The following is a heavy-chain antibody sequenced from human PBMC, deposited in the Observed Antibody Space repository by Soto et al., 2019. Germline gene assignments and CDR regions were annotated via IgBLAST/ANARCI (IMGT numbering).Heavy chain of an antibody. Sequence: SETLSLTCTVSDGSISSNSYYWGWIRQPPGKGLEWIGSVHYSGSTYYNPSLKSRLTMSVDVSKNQFSLRLSSVTAADTAVYYCARRGRYCTGTTCYPYFDYWGQGTLVTVSS. CDR2: VHYSGST. CDR1: DGSISSNSYY. D-gene: IGHD2-2*01. J-gene: IGHJ4*02. V-gene: IGHV4-39*01. CDR3: ARRGRYCTGTTCYPYFDY.